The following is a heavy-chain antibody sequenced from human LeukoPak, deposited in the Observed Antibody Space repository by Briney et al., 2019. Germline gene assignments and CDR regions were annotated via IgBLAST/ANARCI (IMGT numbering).Heavy chain of an antibody. Sequence: SETLSLTCAVYGGSFSGYYWSWIRQPPGKGLEWIGEINHSGSTNYNPSLKSRVTISVDTSKNQFSLKLSSVTAAGTAVYYCARVGYYDSSGYPDAFDIWGQGTMVTVSS. J-gene: IGHJ3*02. CDR2: INHSGST. CDR3: ARVGYYDSSGYPDAFDI. D-gene: IGHD3-22*01. CDR1: GGSFSGYY. V-gene: IGHV4-34*01.